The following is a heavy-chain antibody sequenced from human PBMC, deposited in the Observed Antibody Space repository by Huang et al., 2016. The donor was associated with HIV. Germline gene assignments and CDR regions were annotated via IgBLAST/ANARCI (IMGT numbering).Heavy chain of an antibody. D-gene: IGHD3-22*01. J-gene: IGHJ3*02. Sequence: QIQLMQSGPELKQPGASVKVSCKASGYTFTSYGITWVRQDPGQGPEGMGWINASSGETEYAQKFQGRVTLTTDTSTNISYMELRSLRSDDTAKYYCARDPKYHRIGYYRQRRGIDIWGQGTMVIVSS. CDR2: INASSGET. V-gene: IGHV1-18*01. CDR3: ARDPKYHRIGYYRQRRGIDI. CDR1: GYTFTSYG.